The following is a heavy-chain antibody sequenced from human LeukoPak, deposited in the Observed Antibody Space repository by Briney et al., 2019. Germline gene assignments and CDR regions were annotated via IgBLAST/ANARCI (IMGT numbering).Heavy chain of an antibody. CDR2: IWYDGSDE. CDR1: GLPFSSEG. D-gene: IGHD3-22*01. CDR3: ATDGGYHSSGRFDY. J-gene: IGHJ4*02. V-gene: IGHV3-33*07. Sequence: GGSLRGYRGAAGLPFSSEGISWVWQDPGKGLEWVSIIWYDGSDEYYADSVKGRFTISRDNSKNTLYLQMNSLRAGDTAVYYCATDGGYHSSGRFDYWGQGSLVTVSS.